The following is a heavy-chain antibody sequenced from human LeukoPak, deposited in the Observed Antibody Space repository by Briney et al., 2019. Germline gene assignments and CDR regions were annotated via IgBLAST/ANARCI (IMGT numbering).Heavy chain of an antibody. V-gene: IGHV1-69*05. CDR3: ARVSDFWSGNYYYYYMDV. CDR1: GGTFSSYA. D-gene: IGHD3-3*01. CDR2: IIPIFGTA. J-gene: IGHJ6*03. Sequence: GASVKVSCKASGGTFSSYAISWVRQAPGQGLEWMGRIIPIFGTANYAQKFQGRVTITTDESTSTAYMELSSLRSEDTAVYYCARVSDFWSGNYYYYYMDVWGKGTTVTVSS.